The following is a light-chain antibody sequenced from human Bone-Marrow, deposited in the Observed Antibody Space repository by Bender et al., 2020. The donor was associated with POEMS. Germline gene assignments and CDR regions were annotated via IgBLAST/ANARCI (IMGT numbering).Light chain of an antibody. J-gene: IGLJ2*01. CDR2: DVT. CDR1: GSDVGGYNY. Sequence: QSALTQPASVSGSPGQSITISCTGTGSDVGGYNYVSWYQQHAGKVPKLMIYDVTNRPSGVSDRFSASKSGNTASLTISGLQAEDEADYYCCSYAGSFSFIFGGGTKLTVL. CDR3: CSYAGSFSFI. V-gene: IGLV2-14*01.